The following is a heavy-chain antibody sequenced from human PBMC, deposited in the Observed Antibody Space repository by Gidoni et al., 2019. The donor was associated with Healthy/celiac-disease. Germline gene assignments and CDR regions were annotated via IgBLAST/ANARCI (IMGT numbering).Heavy chain of an antibody. Sequence: EVQLLESGGGLVQPGGSLRISCAASGFTFSRYAMSWVRQAPGKGLEWVSAISGSGGSTYYADSVKGRFTISRDNSKNTLYLQMNSLRAEDTAVYYCAKDPPTRLWFGELSWFDPWGQGTLVTVSS. CDR3: AKDPPTRLWFGELSWFDP. CDR1: GFTFSRYA. D-gene: IGHD3-10*01. CDR2: ISGSGGST. V-gene: IGHV3-23*01. J-gene: IGHJ5*02.